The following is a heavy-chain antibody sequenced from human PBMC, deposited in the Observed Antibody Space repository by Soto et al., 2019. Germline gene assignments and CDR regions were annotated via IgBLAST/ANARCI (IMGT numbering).Heavy chain of an antibody. Sequence: QITVKESGPKLVKPSQTLTLTCAFSGFSLSTSGVGVGWVRQPPGKAPEWLALIYWDDDKRYRPSLKSRLSIPKDPSKERGVFTMTNMDPVDTDTYYCVHQNWYNNNCYFDLCGRGTLVTVSS. CDR1: GFSLSTSGVG. D-gene: IGHD1-1*01. V-gene: IGHV2-5*02. CDR2: IYWDDDK. J-gene: IGHJ2*01. CDR3: VHQNWYNNNCYFDL.